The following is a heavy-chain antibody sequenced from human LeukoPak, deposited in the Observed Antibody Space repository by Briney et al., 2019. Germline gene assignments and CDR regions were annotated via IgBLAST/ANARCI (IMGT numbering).Heavy chain of an antibody. CDR3: VKDRPCDGCMPMDA. CDR1: GFTFGDYS. J-gene: IGHJ6*02. D-gene: IGHD5-24*01. Sequence: GGSLRLSCAASGFTFGDYSMSWVRQVPGKGLEWLSGIGRDGYTYYADSVKGRFTISRDNSKNTVYLQMKSLRAEDTAIYYCVKDRPCDGCMPMDAWGQGTTVTVSS. CDR2: IGRDGYT. V-gene: IGHV3-23*01.